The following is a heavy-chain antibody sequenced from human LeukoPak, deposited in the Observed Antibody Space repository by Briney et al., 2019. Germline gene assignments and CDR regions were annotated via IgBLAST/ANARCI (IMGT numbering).Heavy chain of an antibody. CDR3: ARSWQLADPFDY. Sequence: PGRSLRLSCAASGFTFSSYGMHWVRQAPGKGLEWVAVISYDGSNKYYADSVKGRFTISRDNSKNTLYLQMNSLRAEDTAVYYCARSWQLADPFDYWGQGTLVTVSS. CDR1: GFTFSSYG. D-gene: IGHD6-6*01. CDR2: ISYDGSNK. V-gene: IGHV3-30*03. J-gene: IGHJ4*02.